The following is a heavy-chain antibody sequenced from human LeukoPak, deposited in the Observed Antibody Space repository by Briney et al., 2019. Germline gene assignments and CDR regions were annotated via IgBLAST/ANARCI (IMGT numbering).Heavy chain of an antibody. V-gene: IGHV3-74*01. CDR2: IYNDGSST. Sequence: GGSLRLSCAASGFTFSSHWMHWVRQAPGKGLVWVSRIYNDGSSTSYADSVKGRFTISRDNAKSTLYLQMNSLRADDTAVFYCARVRGGSGRSYAADAFDIWGQGTMVTVSS. CDR3: ARVRGGSGRSYAADAFDI. J-gene: IGHJ3*02. CDR1: GFTFSSHW. D-gene: IGHD1-26*01.